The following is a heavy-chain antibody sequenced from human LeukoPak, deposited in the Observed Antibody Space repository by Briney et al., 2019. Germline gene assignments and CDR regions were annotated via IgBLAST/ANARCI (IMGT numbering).Heavy chain of an antibody. CDR3: ARDVVVTALDY. CDR2: IWDGGNNK. D-gene: IGHD2-21*02. V-gene: IGHV3-33*01. J-gene: IGHJ4*02. Sequence: GGSLRLSCAASGFTFSSYGMHWVRQAPGKGLEWVALIWDGGNNKYYADSVKGRFTISRDNSKNTLYLQMNSLRAEDMAVHYCARDVVVTALDYWGQGTLVTVSS. CDR1: GFTFSSYG.